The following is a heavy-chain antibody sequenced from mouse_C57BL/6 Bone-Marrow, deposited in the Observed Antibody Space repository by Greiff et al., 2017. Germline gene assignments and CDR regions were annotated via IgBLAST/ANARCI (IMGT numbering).Heavy chain of an antibody. V-gene: IGHV3-6*01. D-gene: IGHD2-1*01. Sequence: EVKLVESGPGLVKPSQSLSLTCSVTGYSITSGYYWNWIRQFPGNKLEWMGYISYDGSNNYNPSLKNRISITRDTSKNQFFLKLNSVTTEDTATYYCARAEGSIYYGTFDYWGQGTTLTVSS. CDR1: GYSITSGYY. J-gene: IGHJ2*01. CDR3: ARAEGSIYYGTFDY. CDR2: ISYDGSN.